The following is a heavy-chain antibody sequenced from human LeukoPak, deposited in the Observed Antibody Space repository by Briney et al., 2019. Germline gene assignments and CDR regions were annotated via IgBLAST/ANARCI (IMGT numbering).Heavy chain of an antibody. CDR2: IKQDGSEK. D-gene: IGHD6-13*01. J-gene: IGHJ4*02. Sequence: GGSLRLSCAASGFTFSSYWMSWVRQAPGKGLEWVANIKQDGSEKYYVDSVKGRFTISRDNAKNSLYLQMNSLRAEDTAVYYCARDTASSSSWFHSHYYFDYWGQGTLVTVSS. CDR1: GFTFSSYW. CDR3: ARDTASSSSWFHSHYYFDY. V-gene: IGHV3-7*01.